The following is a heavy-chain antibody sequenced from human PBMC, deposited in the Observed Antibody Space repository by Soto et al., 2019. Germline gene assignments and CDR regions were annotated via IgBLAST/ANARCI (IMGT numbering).Heavy chain of an antibody. D-gene: IGHD3-9*01. Sequence: QVQLVQSGAEVKKPGSSVKVSCKASGGTFSSYAISWVRQAPGQGLEWMGGIIPIFGTANYAQKFQGRVTITADESTSTADMELRSMRSEDTAVYYCAGVEDDILTGYYRLWGQGTLVTVSS. CDR2: IIPIFGTA. CDR1: GGTFSSYA. J-gene: IGHJ4*02. V-gene: IGHV1-69*12. CDR3: AGVEDDILTGYYRL.